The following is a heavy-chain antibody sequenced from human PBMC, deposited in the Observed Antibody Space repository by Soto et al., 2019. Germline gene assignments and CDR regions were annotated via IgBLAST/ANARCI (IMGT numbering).Heavy chain of an antibody. Sequence: QVQLVQSGAEVKKPGSSVKVSCKASGGTFSSYAINWVRQAPGQGLEWMGGIIRIFGTPDYAQRFQGRVTITADESTSTAYMELSSLRSEDTAVYYCVRQGSNEYYYYGMDVWGQGTTVTVSS. CDR2: IIRIFGTP. D-gene: IGHD3-10*01. J-gene: IGHJ6*02. CDR3: VRQGSNEYYYYGMDV. CDR1: GGTFSSYA. V-gene: IGHV1-69*12.